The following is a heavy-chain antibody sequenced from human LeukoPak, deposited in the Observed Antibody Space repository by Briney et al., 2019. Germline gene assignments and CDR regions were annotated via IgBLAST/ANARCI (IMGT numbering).Heavy chain of an antibody. CDR1: GFTFSSYD. CDR2: ISTSGAHT. Sequence: GGSLRLSCAASGFTFSSYDMSWVRQAPGKGLEWVSIISTSGAHTPYADSVKGRFTISRDNSKNTLYLQLSSLRAEDTAVYYCAKGGSGSSQGCFDHWGRGTLVTVSS. D-gene: IGHD3-22*01. CDR3: AKGGSGSSQGCFDH. J-gene: IGHJ4*02. V-gene: IGHV3-23*01.